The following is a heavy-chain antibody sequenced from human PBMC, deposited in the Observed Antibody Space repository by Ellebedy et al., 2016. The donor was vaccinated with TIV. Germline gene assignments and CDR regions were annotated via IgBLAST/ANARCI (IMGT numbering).Heavy chain of an antibody. CDR2: ISGSGGST. Sequence: GESLKISCAASGSTFSSYAMSWVRQAPGKGLEWVSGISGSGGSTYYADSVKGRFTISRDNSKNTLYLQMNSLRAEDTAVYYCAKGDSSGWSYYFDYWGQGTLVTVSS. CDR3: AKGDSSGWSYYFDY. CDR1: GSTFSSYA. V-gene: IGHV3-23*01. D-gene: IGHD6-19*01. J-gene: IGHJ4*02.